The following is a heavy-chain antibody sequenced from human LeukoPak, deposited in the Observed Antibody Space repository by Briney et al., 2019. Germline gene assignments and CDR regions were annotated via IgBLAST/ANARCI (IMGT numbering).Heavy chain of an antibody. J-gene: IGHJ5*02. V-gene: IGHV3-21*01. Sequence: GGSLRLSCAASGFTFSSYSMNWVRQAPGKGLEWVSAISGSGGSTYYADSVKGRFTISRDNAKNSLYLQMNSLRAEDTAVYYCARVRGEYSSSWYVWFDPWGQGTLVTVSS. D-gene: IGHD6-13*01. CDR2: ISGSGGST. CDR1: GFTFSSYS. CDR3: ARVRGEYSSSWYVWFDP.